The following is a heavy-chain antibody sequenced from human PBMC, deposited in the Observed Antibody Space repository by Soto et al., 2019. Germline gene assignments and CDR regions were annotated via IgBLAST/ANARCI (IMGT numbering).Heavy chain of an antibody. CDR1: GGSISRYY. CDR2: IYYSGST. CDR3: ARGTDYGDYSDDY. Sequence: SETLSLTCSVAGGSISRYYWSWIRQPPGKGLEWIGYIYYSGSTNYNPSLKSRVTISVDTSKNQFSLKLSSVTAADTAVYYCARGTDYGDYSDDYWGPGTLVTVS. V-gene: IGHV4-59*01. J-gene: IGHJ4*02. D-gene: IGHD4-17*01.